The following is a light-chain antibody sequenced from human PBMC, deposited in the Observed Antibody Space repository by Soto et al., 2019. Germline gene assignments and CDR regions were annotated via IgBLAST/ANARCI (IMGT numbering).Light chain of an antibody. V-gene: IGLV2-23*02. CDR3: CSDAGSGIYV. Sequence: QSVLTQPASVSGSPGQSITISCTGTSSDVGRFNFVSWYQQHPGTAPKVLINEVSKRPSGVSNRFSGSKSGNTAFLTISGLQAEDEADYYCCSDAGSGIYVFGTGTKVTVL. J-gene: IGLJ1*01. CDR1: SSDVGRFNF. CDR2: EVS.